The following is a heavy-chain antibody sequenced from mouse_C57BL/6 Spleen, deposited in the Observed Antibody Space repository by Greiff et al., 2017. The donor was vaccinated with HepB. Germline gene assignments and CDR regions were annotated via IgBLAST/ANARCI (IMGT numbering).Heavy chain of an antibody. CDR3: ARDRYYYGSSYGFDY. Sequence: EVQVVESEGGLVQPGSSMKLSCTASGFTFSDYYMAWVRQVPEKGLEWVANINYDGSSTYYLDSLKSRFIISRDNAKNILYLQMSSLKSEDTATYYCARDRYYYGSSYGFDYWGQGTTLTVSS. J-gene: IGHJ2*01. CDR2: INYDGSST. D-gene: IGHD1-1*01. V-gene: IGHV5-16*01. CDR1: GFTFSDYY.